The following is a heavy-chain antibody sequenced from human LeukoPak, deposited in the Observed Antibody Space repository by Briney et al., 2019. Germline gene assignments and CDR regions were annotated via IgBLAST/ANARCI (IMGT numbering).Heavy chain of an antibody. D-gene: IGHD3-9*01. CDR2: ISSSGSTI. CDR1: GFTFSSYE. V-gene: IGHV3-48*03. CDR3: ARDRSHHYDILTGYYNRHFDY. Sequence: QPGGSLRLSCAASGFTFSSYEMNWVRQAPGKGLEWVSYISSSGSTIYYADSVKGRFTISRDNAKNSLYLQMNSLRAEDTAVYYCARDRSHHYDILTGYYNRHFDYWGQGTLVTVSS. J-gene: IGHJ4*02.